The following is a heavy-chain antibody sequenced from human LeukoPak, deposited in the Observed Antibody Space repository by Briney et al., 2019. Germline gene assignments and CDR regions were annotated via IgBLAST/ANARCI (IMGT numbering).Heavy chain of an antibody. CDR2: IYPGDSDT. Sequence: GESLKISCKGSGYSFSNYWIGWVRQMPGKGLEWMGIIYPGDSDTRYSPSFQGHVTISADNSISTAYLQWSSLKASDTAMYYCATYSGVWDLLSWGQGTLVAVSS. D-gene: IGHD1-26*01. J-gene: IGHJ4*02. CDR3: ATYSGVWDLLS. V-gene: IGHV5-51*01. CDR1: GYSFSNYW.